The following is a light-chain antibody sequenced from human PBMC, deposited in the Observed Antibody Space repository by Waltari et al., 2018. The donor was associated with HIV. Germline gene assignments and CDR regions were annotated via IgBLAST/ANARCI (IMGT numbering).Light chain of an antibody. J-gene: IGLJ2*01. CDR3: QAWDSSTAV. CDR2: QDS. V-gene: IGLV3-1*01. CDR1: KLGYKY. Sequence: SYELTQPPSVSVSPGQTASITCSGDKLGYKYACWYQQKPGQSPVLVIDQDSKRPSGIPERFSGSNSGNTATLTISGTQAMDEADYYCQAWDSSTAVFGGGTKLTVL.